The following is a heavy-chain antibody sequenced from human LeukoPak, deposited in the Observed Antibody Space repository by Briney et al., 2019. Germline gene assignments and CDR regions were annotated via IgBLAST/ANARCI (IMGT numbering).Heavy chain of an antibody. CDR2: INHSGIT. Sequence: SETLSLTCAVYGRSFSGYYWTWIRQTPGKGLEWIGEINHSGITDYNPSLRSRVTISVDTSKNQFSLKLSSVTAADTAVYYCAKYTSGWVNDYWGQGTLVTVSS. D-gene: IGHD6-19*01. V-gene: IGHV4-34*10. CDR1: GRSFSGYY. J-gene: IGHJ4*02. CDR3: AKYTSGWVNDY.